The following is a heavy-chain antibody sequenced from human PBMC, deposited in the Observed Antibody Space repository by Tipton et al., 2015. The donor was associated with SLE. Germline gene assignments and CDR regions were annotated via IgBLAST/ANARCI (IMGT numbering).Heavy chain of an antibody. CDR3: ARGSLGRPWNNWYDP. CDR1: GFTFDDYA. V-gene: IGHV3-64*01. D-gene: IGHD2-15*01. Sequence: SLRLSCAASGFTFDDYAMHWVRQAPGKGLEHVSSISGNEFSTYYANSVKGRFTISRDNSKNTVFVQMGGLRPEDTAVYYCARGSLGRPWNNWYDPWGQGTLVTVSS. J-gene: IGHJ5*02. CDR2: ISGNEFST.